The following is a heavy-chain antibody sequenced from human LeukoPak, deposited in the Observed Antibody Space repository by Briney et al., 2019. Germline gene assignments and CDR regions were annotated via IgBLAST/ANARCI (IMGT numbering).Heavy chain of an antibody. CDR3: AKGAQDFGYSTTDY. J-gene: IGHJ4*02. V-gene: IGHV3-23*01. CDR2: VSGSGGRT. CDR1: GFTFSNYA. D-gene: IGHD4-23*01. Sequence: GGSLRLSCAASGFTFSNYAMSWFRQAPGKGLEWVSVVSGSGGRTYYADSVKGRFTISRDNSKNTLFLQMTSLRAENPAVYYCAKGAQDFGYSTTDYWGQGTLVTVSS.